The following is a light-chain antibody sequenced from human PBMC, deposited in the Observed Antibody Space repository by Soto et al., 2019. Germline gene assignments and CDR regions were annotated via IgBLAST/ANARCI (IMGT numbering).Light chain of an antibody. CDR3: QQASVLPFT. CDR1: QDISTW. CDR2: AAS. J-gene: IGKJ3*01. Sequence: DIQMTQSPSSVSASVGDRVTITCRASQDISTWLAWYQQIPVKAPRLLIFAASNLQSRVPSRFSGSGSGTDFTLTISDLQHEDFATYYCQQASVLPFTFGPGTKVDTK. V-gene: IGKV1-12*01.